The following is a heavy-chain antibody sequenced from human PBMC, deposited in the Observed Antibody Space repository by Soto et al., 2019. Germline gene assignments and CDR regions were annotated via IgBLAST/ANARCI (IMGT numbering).Heavy chain of an antibody. CDR2: ISPYNGNT. V-gene: IGHV1-18*01. CDR1: GYTFTSYG. Sequence: QVQLVQSGAEVKQPGASVKVSCKASGYTFTSYGISWVRQAPGQGLEWMGWISPYNGNTNYAQKLQGRVTMTTDTTTSTAYMELRSLSSDDTAVYYCARGIGGYFGVDYYYGMDVWGQGTTVTVSS. CDR3: ARGIGGYFGVDYYYGMDV. J-gene: IGHJ6*02. D-gene: IGHD3-16*01.